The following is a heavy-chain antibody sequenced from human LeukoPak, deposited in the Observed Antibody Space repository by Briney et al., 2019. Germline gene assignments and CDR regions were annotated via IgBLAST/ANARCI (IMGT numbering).Heavy chain of an antibody. CDR1: GGSISRGGYY. CDR2: IYYSGSI. Sequence: SETLSLTCTVSGGSISRGGYYWSWIRQHPGKGLEYIGYIYYSGSIYYNPSLKSRVTISLDPSKNQFSLKLSSVTAADTAVYYCARDRGYSYGCDAFDIWAKGQWSPSLQ. J-gene: IGHJ3*02. CDR3: ARDRGYSYGCDAFDI. V-gene: IGHV4-31*03. D-gene: IGHD5-18*01.